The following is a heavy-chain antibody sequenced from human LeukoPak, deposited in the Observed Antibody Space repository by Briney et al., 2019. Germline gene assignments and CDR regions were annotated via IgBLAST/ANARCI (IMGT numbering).Heavy chain of an antibody. CDR3: AKGQFRFGL. J-gene: IGHJ5*02. V-gene: IGHV3-23*01. CDR2: ISPNGGGT. Sequence: GGSLRLSCAASGFTVSGNYMSWVRQAPGKGLEWVSAISPNGGGTSYADSVKGRFIISRDNSKNTLYLQMNSLRAEDTAVYYCAKGQFRFGLWGQGTLVTVSS. D-gene: IGHD5-24*01. CDR1: GFTVSGNY.